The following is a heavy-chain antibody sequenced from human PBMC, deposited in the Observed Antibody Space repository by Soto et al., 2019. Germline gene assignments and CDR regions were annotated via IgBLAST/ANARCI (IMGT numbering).Heavy chain of an antibody. CDR2: FDPEDGET. Sequence: ASVKVSCKVSGYTLTELSMHWVRQAPGKGLEWMGGFDPEDGETIYAQKFQGRVTMTEDTSTDTAYMELSSLRSEDTAVYYCASNMITFGGVIATNQFDDWGQGTLVTVSS. CDR1: GYTLTELS. CDR3: ASNMITFGGVIATNQFDD. V-gene: IGHV1-24*01. D-gene: IGHD3-16*02. J-gene: IGHJ4*02.